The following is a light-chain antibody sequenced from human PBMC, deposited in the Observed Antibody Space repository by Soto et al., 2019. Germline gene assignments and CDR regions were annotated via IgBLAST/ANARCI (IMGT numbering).Light chain of an antibody. Sequence: DIQMTQSPSSLSASVGDGVTITCRASQSISRYLNWYQQKLGKAPKLLIYGASSLQSGVPSRFSGSGSGTDFTLTISSLQPEDFATYYCQQSYSSPPAFGQGTRLEIK. CDR1: QSISRY. CDR3: QQSYSSPPA. V-gene: IGKV1-39*01. J-gene: IGKJ5*01. CDR2: GAS.